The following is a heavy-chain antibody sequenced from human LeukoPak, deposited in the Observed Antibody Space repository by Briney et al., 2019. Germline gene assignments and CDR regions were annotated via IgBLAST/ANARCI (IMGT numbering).Heavy chain of an antibody. J-gene: IGHJ5*02. D-gene: IGHD6-13*01. CDR1: GFTFSSYG. Sequence: PGGSLRLSCAASGFTFSSYGMHWVRQAPGKGLEWVAVIWYDGSNKYYADSVKGRFTISRDNSKNTLYLQMNSLRAEDTAVYYCARSLSGYSSSWPSFDPWGQGTLVTVSS. CDR3: ARSLSGYSSSWPSFDP. V-gene: IGHV3-33*01. CDR2: IWYDGSNK.